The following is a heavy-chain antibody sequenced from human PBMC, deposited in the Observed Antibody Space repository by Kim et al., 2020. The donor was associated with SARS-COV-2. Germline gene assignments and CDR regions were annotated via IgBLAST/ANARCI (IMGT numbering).Heavy chain of an antibody. Sequence: SETLSLTCTVSGGSMIGYYWNWILQPPGGGLEWIGSIYTVSTNYSPAIKGRVTISLDSSTNQLSLKRRAVTAADTASYMWCGARGTNKRFYYLAFWGKG. CDR1: GGSMIGYY. D-gene: IGHD2-21*01. CDR3: CGARGTNKRFYYLAF. J-gene: IGHJ6*03. CDR2: IYTVST. V-gene: IGHV4-59*01.